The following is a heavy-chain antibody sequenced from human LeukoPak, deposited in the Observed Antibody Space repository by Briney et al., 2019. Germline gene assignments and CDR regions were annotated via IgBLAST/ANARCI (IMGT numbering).Heavy chain of an antibody. CDR1: EFTFSKFP. J-gene: IGHJ3*02. V-gene: IGHV3-23*01. Sequence: GGSLRLSCAASEFTFSKFPMGWVRQAPGRGLEWVSAISASGDVTFHADSVRGRFTISRDNSKSTLFLQMNDLRVEDTAKFYCAKSLFTSATGTGRAFHIWGQGTMVSVSS. D-gene: IGHD1-1*01. CDR3: AKSLFTSATGTGRAFHI. CDR2: ISASGDVT.